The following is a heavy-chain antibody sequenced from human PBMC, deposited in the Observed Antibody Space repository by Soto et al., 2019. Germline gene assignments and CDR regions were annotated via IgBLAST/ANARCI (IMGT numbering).Heavy chain of an antibody. V-gene: IGHV4-59*01. CDR2: IYYSGST. Sequence: SETLSLTCTVSGGSISSYYWSWVLQPPGEGLEWIGYIYYSGSTNYNPSLKSRVTISVDTSKNQFSMKLSSVTAADTAVYYCARAAPAPAAMLDWFDPWGQGTLVTVSS. CDR3: ARAAPAPAAMLDWFDP. CDR1: GGSISSYY. D-gene: IGHD2-2*01. J-gene: IGHJ5*02.